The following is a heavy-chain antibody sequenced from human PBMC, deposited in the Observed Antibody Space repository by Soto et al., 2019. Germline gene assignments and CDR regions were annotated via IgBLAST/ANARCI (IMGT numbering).Heavy chain of an antibody. J-gene: IGHJ4*02. D-gene: IGHD1-26*01. CDR1: GFTFSSYA. CDR3: AKYMGATNRFDY. V-gene: IGHV3-23*01. CDR2: SGSGGST. Sequence: GGSLRLSCAASGFTFSSYAMSWVRQAPGKGLEWVSVSGSGGSTSYADSVKGRFTISMDNSKNTQYLQINSLRAEDTAVYYWAKYMGATNRFDYWGQGTLVTVSS.